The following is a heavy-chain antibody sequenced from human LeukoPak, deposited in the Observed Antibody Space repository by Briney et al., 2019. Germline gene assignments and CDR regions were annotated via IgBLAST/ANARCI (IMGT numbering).Heavy chain of an antibody. V-gene: IGHV1-2*02. CDR1: GYTFTSYY. J-gene: IGHJ6*03. D-gene: IGHD5-12*01. Sequence: ASVKVSCKASGYTFTSYYMHWVRQAPGQGLEWMGWINPNSGGTNYAQKFQGRVTMTRDTSISTAYMELRSLRSDDTAVYYCARRGYPVYYYYMDVWGKGTTVTISS. CDR2: INPNSGGT. CDR3: ARRGYPVYYYYMDV.